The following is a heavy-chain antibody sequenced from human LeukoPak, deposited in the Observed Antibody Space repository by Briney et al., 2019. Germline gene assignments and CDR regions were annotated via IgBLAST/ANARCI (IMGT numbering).Heavy chain of an antibody. Sequence: PGRSLRLFCVASGVAFGSYAMHWVRQAPGKGLEWVAVISYDGSNKYYADSVKGRFTISRDNSKNTLYLQMNSLRAEDTAVYYCARGANYYDSSAVFYWGQGTLVTVSS. J-gene: IGHJ4*02. CDR3: ARGANYYDSSAVFY. CDR2: ISYDGSNK. CDR1: GVAFGSYA. D-gene: IGHD3-22*01. V-gene: IGHV3-30*01.